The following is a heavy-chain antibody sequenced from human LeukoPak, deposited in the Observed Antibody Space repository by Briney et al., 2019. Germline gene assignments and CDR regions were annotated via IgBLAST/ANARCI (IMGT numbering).Heavy chain of an antibody. CDR2: IYYSGST. Sequence: WETLSLTCTVSGGSVSSGSYYWSWIRQPPGKGLEWIVYIYYSGSTNYNPSLKSRVTISVDTSKNQFSLKLSSVTAADTAVYYCARAGYDFWSGGGDYWGQGTLVTVSS. D-gene: IGHD3-3*01. CDR1: GGSVSSGSYY. CDR3: ARAGYDFWSGGGDY. V-gene: IGHV4-61*01. J-gene: IGHJ4*02.